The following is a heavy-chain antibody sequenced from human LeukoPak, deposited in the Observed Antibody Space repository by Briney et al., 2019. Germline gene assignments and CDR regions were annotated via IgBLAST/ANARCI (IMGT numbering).Heavy chain of an antibody. D-gene: IGHD1-14*01. CDR3: ARGRGPRRSPRFDY. J-gene: IGHJ4*02. Sequence: SETLSLTCAVYGGSFSGYYWSWIRQPPGKGLEWIGEINHSGSTNYNPSLKSRVTISVDTSKNQFSLKLSSVTAADTAVYYCARGRGPRRSPRFDYWGQGTLVTVSS. CDR1: GGSFSGYY. V-gene: IGHV4-34*01. CDR2: INHSGST.